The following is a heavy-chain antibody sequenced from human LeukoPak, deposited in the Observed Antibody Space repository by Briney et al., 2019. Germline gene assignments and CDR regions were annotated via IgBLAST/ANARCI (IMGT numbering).Heavy chain of an antibody. D-gene: IGHD2-8*01. CDR2: IRYDGSDT. Sequence: GGSLRLSCAASGFTFSSYAMHWVRQAPGGGLEWVALIRYDGSDTYYAASVKGRFTISRDDSKNTLHLQMNSLRTEDTAIYYCARVLGTYFHDTNAFDPWGQGTLVTVSS. CDR1: GFTFSSYA. V-gene: IGHV3-30*04. CDR3: ARVLGTYFHDTNAFDP. J-gene: IGHJ5*02.